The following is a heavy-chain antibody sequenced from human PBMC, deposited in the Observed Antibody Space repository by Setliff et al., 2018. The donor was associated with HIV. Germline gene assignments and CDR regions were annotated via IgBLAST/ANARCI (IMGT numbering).Heavy chain of an antibody. J-gene: IGHJ4*02. CDR1: DASFSSFY. CDR2: VYSNGHT. Sequence: KASETLSLTCTVSDASFSSFYWSWIRQPQGKGLEWIGYVYSNGHTKYDPYLKSRVSISIDTSRKQFSLKLTSVTAADTAVYFCARVRGGSSRGFLDYWSQGILVTVSS. D-gene: IGHD3-10*01. CDR3: ARVRGGSSRGFLDY. V-gene: IGHV4-4*08.